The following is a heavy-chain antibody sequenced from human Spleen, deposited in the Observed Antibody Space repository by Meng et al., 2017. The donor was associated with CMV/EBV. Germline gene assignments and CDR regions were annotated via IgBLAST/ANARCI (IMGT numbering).Heavy chain of an antibody. V-gene: IGHV4-34*01. D-gene: IGHD3-3*01. CDR1: YY. J-gene: IGHJ5*02. CDR3: ARGLGPKYYDFWSGYYIVGRWFDP. Sequence: YYWSWLRQPPGKGLEWIGEINHSGSTNYNPSLKSRVTISVDTSKNQFSLKLSSVTAADTAVYYCARGLGPKYYDFWSGYYIVGRWFDPWGQGTLVTVSS. CDR2: INHSGST.